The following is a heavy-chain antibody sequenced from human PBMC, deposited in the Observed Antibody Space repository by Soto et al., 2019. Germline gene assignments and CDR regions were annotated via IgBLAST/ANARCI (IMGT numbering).Heavy chain of an antibody. V-gene: IGHV3-33*01. CDR2: IWYDGNEK. CDR3: AREEFGGRGLDAFDI. Sequence: QVQLVESGGGVVQPGRSLRLSCAASGLTFTRDAIHWVRQAPGKGLECVALIWYDGNEKYYADSEKGRFTISRDNSKDMFYLQMNSLSGEDTAMYYCAREEFGGRGLDAFDIWGPGTMVTVSS. D-gene: IGHD2-15*01. CDR1: GLTFTRDA. J-gene: IGHJ3*02.